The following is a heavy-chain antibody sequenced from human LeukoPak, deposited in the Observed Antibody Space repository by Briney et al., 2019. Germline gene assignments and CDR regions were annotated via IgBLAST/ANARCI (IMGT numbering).Heavy chain of an antibody. CDR2: IYYSGST. CDR3: ARTRRDGYNPVDY. J-gene: IGHJ4*02. V-gene: IGHV4-30-4*08. CDR1: GGSISSGDYY. Sequence: PSQTLSLTCTVSGGSISSGDYYWSWIRQPPGKGLEWIGYIYYSGSTYYNPSLKSRVTISVDTSKNQFSLKLSSVTAADTAVYYCARTRRDGYNPVDYWGQGTLVTVS. D-gene: IGHD5-24*01.